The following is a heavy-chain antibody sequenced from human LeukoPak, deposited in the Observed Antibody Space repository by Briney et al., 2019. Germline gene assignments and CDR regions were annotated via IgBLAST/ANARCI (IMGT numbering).Heavy chain of an antibody. V-gene: IGHV3-74*01. CDR1: GFTFSSNW. CDR3: ARSDYFEN. Sequence: GGSLRLSCAASGFTFSSNWMHWVRQAPGKGLVWVSRICSDGRTTSYADSVKGRFTISRDNAKNTLYLQMNSLRVEDTAVYYCARSDYFENWGQGTLVTVSS. J-gene: IGHJ4*02. CDR2: ICSDGRTT.